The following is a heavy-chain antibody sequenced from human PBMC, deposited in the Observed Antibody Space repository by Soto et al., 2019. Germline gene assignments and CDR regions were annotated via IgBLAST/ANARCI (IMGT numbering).Heavy chain of an antibody. D-gene: IGHD3-10*01. CDR3: ARGDITMVRGVLYYYYGMDV. J-gene: IGHJ6*02. CDR2: INHSGST. CDR1: GGSFSGYY. Sequence: PSETLSLTCAVYGGSFSGYYWSWIRQPPGKGLEWIGEINHSGSTNYNPSLTSRVTISVDTSKNQFSLKLSSVTAADTAVYYCARGDITMVRGVLYYYYGMDVWGQGTPVTVSS. V-gene: IGHV4-34*01.